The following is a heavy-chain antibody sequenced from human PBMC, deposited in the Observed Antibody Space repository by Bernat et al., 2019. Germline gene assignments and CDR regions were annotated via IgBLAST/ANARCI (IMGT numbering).Heavy chain of an antibody. J-gene: IGHJ5*01. Sequence: QVQLVQSGAEVKKPGASVKVFCTVSAYTLTELSMHWVLQAPVKGLEWMGGIDPEDGETIYAQKFQGKVTMTCGKSTETACMELCRLGSEGTAGYYRATDCYSGSGSFSPLGQGTLVTVSS. V-gene: IGHV1-24*01. CDR1: AYTLTELS. CDR2: IDPEDGET. CDR3: ATDCYSGSGSFSP. D-gene: IGHD3-10*01.